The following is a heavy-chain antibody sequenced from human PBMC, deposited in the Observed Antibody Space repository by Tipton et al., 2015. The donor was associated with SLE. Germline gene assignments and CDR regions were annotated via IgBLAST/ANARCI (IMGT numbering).Heavy chain of an antibody. CDR1: SGSFSGYY. J-gene: IGHJ3*02. Sequence: AGLVKPSETLSLTCAVYSGSFSGYYWSWIRQPPGKGLEWLGEINHSGSTNYNPSLKSRVTISVDTSKNQFSLKRSSVTAADTAVYYCARGAHAFDIWGQGTMVTVSS. CDR3: ARGAHAFDI. CDR2: INHSGST. V-gene: IGHV4-34*01.